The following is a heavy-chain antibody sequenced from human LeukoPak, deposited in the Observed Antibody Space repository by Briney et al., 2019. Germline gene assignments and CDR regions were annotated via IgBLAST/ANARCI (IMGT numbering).Heavy chain of an antibody. V-gene: IGHV3-7*03. CDR2: IKQDGSEE. J-gene: IGHJ4*02. CDR3: AKPRTVTTRFAPIDY. CDR1: GFTFSSYS. Sequence: PGGSLRLSCAASGFTFSSYSMTWVRQVPGKGLEWVANIKQDGSEEYYVDSLKGRFTISRDNANNSLCLQMNSLRAEDTAVYYCAKPRTVTTRFAPIDYWGQGTLVTVSS. D-gene: IGHD4-17*01.